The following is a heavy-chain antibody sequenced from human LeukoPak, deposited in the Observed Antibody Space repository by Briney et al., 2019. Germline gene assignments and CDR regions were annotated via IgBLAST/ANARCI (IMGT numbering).Heavy chain of an antibody. CDR2: ISYDGSNK. V-gene: IGHV3-30-3*01. D-gene: IGHD6-19*01. CDR3: ARAHPRYISDWNGLY. CDR1: GFIFSSYA. Sequence: PGGSLRLSCAASGFIFSSYAIHWVRQAPGKGLEWVAVISYDGSNKYYADSVKGRFTISRDNSKNTLYLQMNSLRAEDTAIYYCARAHPRYISDWNGLYWGQGTLVTVSS. J-gene: IGHJ4*02.